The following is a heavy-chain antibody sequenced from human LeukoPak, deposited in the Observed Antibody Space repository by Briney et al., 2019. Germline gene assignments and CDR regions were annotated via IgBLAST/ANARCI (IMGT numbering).Heavy chain of an antibody. Sequence: GGSLRLSCAASGFTFDDYAMHWVRQAPGKGLEWGSGISWNSGSIGYADSVKGRFTISRDNAKNSLYLQMNSLRAEDMALYYCAKGGPGLDYWGQGTLVTVSS. CDR1: GFTFDDYA. D-gene: IGHD1-14*01. CDR2: ISWNSGSI. V-gene: IGHV3-9*03. CDR3: AKGGPGLDY. J-gene: IGHJ4*02.